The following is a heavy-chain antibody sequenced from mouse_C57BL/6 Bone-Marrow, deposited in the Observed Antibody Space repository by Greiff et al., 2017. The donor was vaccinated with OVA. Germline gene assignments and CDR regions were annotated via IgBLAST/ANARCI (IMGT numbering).Heavy chain of an antibody. V-gene: IGHV1-66*01. J-gene: IGHJ4*01. CDR3: AFITTVVAKDYYAMDY. D-gene: IGHD1-1*01. CDR1: GYSFTSYY. CDR2: IYPGSGNT. Sequence: VQVVESGPELVKPGASVKISCKASGYSFTSYYIHWVKQRPGQGLEWIGWIYPGSGNTKYNEKFKGKATLTADTSSSTAYMQLSSLTSEDSAVYYCAFITTVVAKDYYAMDYWGQGTSVTVSS.